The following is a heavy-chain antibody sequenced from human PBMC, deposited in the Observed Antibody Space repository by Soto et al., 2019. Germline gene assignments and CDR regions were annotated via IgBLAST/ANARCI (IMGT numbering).Heavy chain of an antibody. CDR2: IRSKTNNYAT. CDR3: TRQTDAVQWLVVPTDYNFDY. Sequence: GGSLRLSCAASGFTCGGSAMHWVRQASGKGLEWVGHIRSKTNNYATAYAESVKGRFTISRDDSMNTAYLQMNSLKTEDTAVYFCTRQTDAVQWLVVPTDYNFDYWGQGTLVTVSS. J-gene: IGHJ4*02. CDR1: GFTCGGSA. V-gene: IGHV3-73*01. D-gene: IGHD6-19*01.